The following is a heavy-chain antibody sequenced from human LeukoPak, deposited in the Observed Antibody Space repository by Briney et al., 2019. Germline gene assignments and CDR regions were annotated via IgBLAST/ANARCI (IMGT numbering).Heavy chain of an antibody. CDR3: ARARYETRIWPKSRYDYYHHMDV. Sequence: ASVEVSCKASGYTFTTYTIHWVRQAPGQRLEWMGWINAGNGNTKYSQEFQDRVTITRDTSASTAYMELSSLRSEDMAVYYCARARYETRIWPKSRYDYYHHMDVWGKGTTVTVSS. CDR2: INAGNGNT. CDR1: GYTFTTYT. J-gene: IGHJ6*03. D-gene: IGHD3-3*01. V-gene: IGHV1-3*03.